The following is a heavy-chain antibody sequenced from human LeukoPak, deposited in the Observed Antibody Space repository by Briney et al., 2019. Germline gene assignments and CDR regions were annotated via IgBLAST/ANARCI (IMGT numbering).Heavy chain of an antibody. J-gene: IGHJ4*02. Sequence: GGSLRLSCAASGFTFSAYWMSWVRQAPGKGLEWVANLKQDGSEKYYVDSVKGRFTISRDNAKNSLYLQMNSLRGEDTAVYYCARDDGFYSASGIYQNYFDHWGQGVLVTVSP. CDR3: ARDDGFYSASGIYQNYFDH. D-gene: IGHD3-10*01. CDR1: GFTFSAYW. CDR2: LKQDGSEK. V-gene: IGHV3-7*01.